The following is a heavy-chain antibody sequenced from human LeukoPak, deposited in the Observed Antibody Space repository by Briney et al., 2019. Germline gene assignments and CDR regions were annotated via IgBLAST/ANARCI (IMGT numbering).Heavy chain of an antibody. J-gene: IGHJ4*02. CDR3: ARGITGAYWRFDY. CDR2: INPNSGGT. CDR1: GYTFIDYY. Sequence: ASVKVSCKASGYTFIDYYVHWVRQAPGQGLEWMGWINPNSGGTNYAQKFQGRVTMTRDTSISTAYMELSMLRSDDTAVYYCARGITGAYWRFDYWGQGTLVTVSS. D-gene: IGHD1-26*01. V-gene: IGHV1-2*02.